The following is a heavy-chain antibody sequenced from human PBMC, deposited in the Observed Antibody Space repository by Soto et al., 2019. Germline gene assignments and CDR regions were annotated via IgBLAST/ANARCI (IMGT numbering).Heavy chain of an antibody. Sequence: PGGSLRLSCAASGFTFSSYGMHWVRQAPGKGLEWVAVIWYDGSNKYYADSVKGRFTISRDNSKNTLYLQMNSLRAEDTAVYYCARDTGYYDSSGYFLDYSAQGSLVIGSS. CDR2: IWYDGSNK. J-gene: IGHJ4*02. V-gene: IGHV3-33*01. CDR1: GFTFSSYG. D-gene: IGHD3-22*01. CDR3: ARDTGYYDSSGYFLDY.